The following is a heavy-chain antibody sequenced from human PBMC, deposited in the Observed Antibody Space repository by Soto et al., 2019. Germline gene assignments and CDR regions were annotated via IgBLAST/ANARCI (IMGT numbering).Heavy chain of an antibody. CDR2: ISSSSSYT. CDR3: ARESEDLTSNFDY. V-gene: IGHV3-11*06. Sequence: PGVSLRLSCAASGFTFSDYYMSWIRQAPGKGLEWVSYISSSSSYTNYADSVKGRFTISRDNAKNSLYLQMNSLRAEDTAVYYCARESEDLTSNFDYWGQGTLVTVSS. CDR1: GFTFSDYY. J-gene: IGHJ4*02.